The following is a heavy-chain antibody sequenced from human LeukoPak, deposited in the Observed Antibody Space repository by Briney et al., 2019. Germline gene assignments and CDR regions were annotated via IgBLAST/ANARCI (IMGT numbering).Heavy chain of an antibody. CDR2: MNPNSGNT. D-gene: IGHD3-3*01. CDR3: ARGLSYYDFWSGYYSPGPWFDP. V-gene: IGHV1-8*01. Sequence: ASVKVSCKASGYTFTSYDINWVRQATGHGLEWMGWMNPNSGNTGYAQKFQGRVTMTGNTSISTAYMELSSLRSEDTAVYYCARGLSYYDFWSGYYSPGPWFDPWGQGTLVTVSS. J-gene: IGHJ5*02. CDR1: GYTFTSYD.